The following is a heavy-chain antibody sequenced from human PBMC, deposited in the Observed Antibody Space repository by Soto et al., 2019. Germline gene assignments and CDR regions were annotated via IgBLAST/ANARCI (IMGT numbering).Heavy chain of an antibody. J-gene: IGHJ4*02. Sequence: QVQLQQWGAGLLKPSETLSLTCAVYGGSVSGYYWSWIRQPPGKGLEWIGEINHSGSTKYNPSHRSRVTTSVDTSKTQYSLKLSSVTAADTAVYYCARTWYYYGSGSLDYWGQGTQVTVSS. V-gene: IGHV4-34*01. CDR3: ARTWYYYGSGSLDY. D-gene: IGHD3-10*01. CDR2: INHSGST. CDR1: GGSVSGYY.